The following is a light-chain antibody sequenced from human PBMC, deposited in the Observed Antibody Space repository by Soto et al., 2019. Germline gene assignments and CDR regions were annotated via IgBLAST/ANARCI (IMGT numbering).Light chain of an antibody. J-gene: IGKJ1*01. CDR1: QNIRSY. CDR3: QQYNSYSPWT. Sequence: DVQMTQAPSSLSASVGERVTITCRASQNIRSYLSWYQQKPGKAPKLLIFETSTLQSGVPSRFTGAGSGTDFTLTISSLQPDDFATYYCQQYNSYSPWTFGQGTKVDIK. V-gene: IGKV1-5*01. CDR2: ETS.